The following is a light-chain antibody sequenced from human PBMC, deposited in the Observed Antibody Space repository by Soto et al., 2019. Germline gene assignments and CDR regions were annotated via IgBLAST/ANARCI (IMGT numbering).Light chain of an antibody. CDR1: SSDVGGYNY. CDR3: SPYTISSTLF. Sequence: QSALTQPASVSGSPGQSITISCTGTSSDVGGYNYVSWYQQHPGKAPKLMIYDVSNRPSGVSNRFSGSKSGNTASLTISGLQAEDEADYYCSPYTISSTLFFGTGTKVTVL. V-gene: IGLV2-14*01. CDR2: DVS. J-gene: IGLJ1*01.